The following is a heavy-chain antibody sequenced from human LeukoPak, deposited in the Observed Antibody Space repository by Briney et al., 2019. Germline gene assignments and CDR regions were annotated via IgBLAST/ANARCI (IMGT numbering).Heavy chain of an antibody. CDR3: ARDLEMATLDY. Sequence: PGGSLRLSCAASGFTFSSHSMNWVRQAPGKGLEWVSYIISSSSTIYYADSVKGRFTISRDNSKNTLYLQMNSLRAEDTAVYYCARDLEMATLDYLGQGTLVTVSS. V-gene: IGHV3-48*01. CDR1: GFTFSSHS. J-gene: IGHJ4*02. D-gene: IGHD5-24*01. CDR2: IISSSSTI.